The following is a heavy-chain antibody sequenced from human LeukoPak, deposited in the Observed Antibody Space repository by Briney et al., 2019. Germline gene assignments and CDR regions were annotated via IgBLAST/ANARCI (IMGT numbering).Heavy chain of an antibody. Sequence: SQTLSLTCAISGDSVSSNSAAWNWIRQSPSRGLEWLGGTYYRSKWYDDYAVSVKSRITINPDTSKNQFSLQLNSVTPDDTAVYYCAKDSGFGLNGFDPWGQGTLVTVSS. CDR2: TYYRSKWYD. CDR1: GDSVSSNSAA. J-gene: IGHJ5*02. V-gene: IGHV6-1*01. D-gene: IGHD3-16*01. CDR3: AKDSGFGLNGFDP.